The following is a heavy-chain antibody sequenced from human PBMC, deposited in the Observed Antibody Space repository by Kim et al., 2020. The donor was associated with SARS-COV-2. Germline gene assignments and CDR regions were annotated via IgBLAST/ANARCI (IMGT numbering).Heavy chain of an antibody. CDR3: AKDMLAVAPSTDYGMDV. CDR2: ISWNSGSI. Sequence: GGSLRLSCAASGFTFDDYAMHWVRQAPGKGLEWVSGISWNSGSIGYADSVKGRFTISRDNAKNSLYLQMNSLRAEDTALYYCAKDMLAVAPSTDYGMDVWGQGTTVTVSS. V-gene: IGHV3-9*01. CDR1: GFTFDDYA. J-gene: IGHJ6*02. D-gene: IGHD6-19*01.